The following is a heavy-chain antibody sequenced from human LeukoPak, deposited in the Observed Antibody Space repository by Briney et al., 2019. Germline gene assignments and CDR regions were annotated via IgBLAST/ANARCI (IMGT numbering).Heavy chain of an antibody. Sequence: GESLRLSCAASGFTFSAYWMTWVRQAPGKGLEWVANINEAGSLKYYVDSVKGRFTISRDNTKNSLSLQMSSLRVDDTAVYYCARVGKSGWDFDHWGQGTLVTVSS. CDR2: INEAGSLK. CDR3: ARVGKSGWDFDH. J-gene: IGHJ4*02. D-gene: IGHD6-19*01. CDR1: GFTFSAYW. V-gene: IGHV3-7*01.